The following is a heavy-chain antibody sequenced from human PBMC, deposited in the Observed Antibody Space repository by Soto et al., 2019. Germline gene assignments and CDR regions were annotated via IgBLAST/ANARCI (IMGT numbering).Heavy chain of an antibody. V-gene: IGHV5-51*01. CDR1: GYIFTSNW. D-gene: IGHD6-19*01. Sequence: GGSLKISCNGSGYIFTSNWIAWVRQMPGKGLEWMGIIFPGDSDTTYSPSFQGQVTISADKSISTTYLQWSGLKASDTAMYYCARQDSRGYAYWGQGTVVTVSS. CDR3: ARQDSRGYAY. J-gene: IGHJ4*02. CDR2: IFPGDSDT.